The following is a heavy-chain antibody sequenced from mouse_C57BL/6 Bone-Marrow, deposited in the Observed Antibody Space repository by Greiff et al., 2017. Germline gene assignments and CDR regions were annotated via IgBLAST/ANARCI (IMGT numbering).Heavy chain of an antibody. CDR3: ASIYPWFAY. CDR2: INPGSGGT. Sequence: QVQLQQSGAELVRPGTSVKVSCKASGYAFTNYLIEWVKQRPGQGLEWIGVINPGSGGTNYNEKFKGKATLTADKSSSTAYMQLSSLTSEDSAVYFCASIYPWFAYWGQGTLVTVSA. J-gene: IGHJ3*01. D-gene: IGHD2-3*01. CDR1: GYAFTNYL. V-gene: IGHV1-54*01.